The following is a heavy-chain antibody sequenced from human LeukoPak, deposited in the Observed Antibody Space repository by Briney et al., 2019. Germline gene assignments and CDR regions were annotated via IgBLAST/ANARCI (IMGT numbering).Heavy chain of an antibody. CDR2: INPNNGDT. CDR1: GYTFSDHY. J-gene: IGHJ4*02. CDR3: ARGPDYYDSSGYYPDY. V-gene: IGHV1-2*02. Sequence: ASVKVSCKASGYTFSDHYIHWVRQAPGQGLEWMAWINPNNGDTNYAQNFQGRVTMNRDTSTSTVYMELSSLRSEDTAVYYCARGPDYYDSSGYYPDYWGQGTLVTVSS. D-gene: IGHD3-22*01.